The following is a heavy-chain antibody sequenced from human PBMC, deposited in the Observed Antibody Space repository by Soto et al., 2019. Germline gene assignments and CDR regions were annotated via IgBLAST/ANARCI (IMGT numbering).Heavy chain of an antibody. CDR3: ARVENCSGGSCYTA. CDR1: GGSISSYY. D-gene: IGHD2-15*01. Sequence: PSETLSLTCTVSGGSISSYYWSWIRQPPGKGLEWIGYIYYSGSTNYNPSLKSRVTISVDTSKNQFSLKLSSVTAADTAVYYCARVENCSGGSCYTAWGEGTLVTVSS. CDR2: IYYSGST. V-gene: IGHV4-59*08. J-gene: IGHJ4*02.